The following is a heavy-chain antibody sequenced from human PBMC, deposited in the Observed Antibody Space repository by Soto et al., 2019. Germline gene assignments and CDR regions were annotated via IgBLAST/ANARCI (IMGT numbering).Heavy chain of an antibody. V-gene: IGHV4-4*01. CDR3: ARAGSYWLDY. CDR1: GGSISSGHW. Sequence: QVQMQESGPGLLKPSETLSLTCVVSGGSISSGHWWTWVRQPPEKGLEWIGEIYHSGSTNYNPSLKSRASISVDTSKNQLSLELPFVTAADTAVYCCARAGSYWLDYWGQGILVTVSS. CDR2: IYHSGST. D-gene: IGHD3-22*01. J-gene: IGHJ4*02.